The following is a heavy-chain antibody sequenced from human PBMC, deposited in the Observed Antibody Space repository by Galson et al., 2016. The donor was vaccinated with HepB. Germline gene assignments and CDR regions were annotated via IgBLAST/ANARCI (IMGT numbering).Heavy chain of an antibody. D-gene: IGHD3-3*01. CDR2: ISWNSGSI. CDR3: AKVAMEWVIEN. V-gene: IGHV3-9*01. J-gene: IGHJ4*02. Sequence: SLRLSCAASGFTFEDYAMHWVRQAPGKGLEWVSGISWNSGSIGYADSVKGRFTISRDNAKDSLHLQVNSLRAEDTAVYYCAKVAMEWVIENWGQGTRVTVSS. CDR1: GFTFEDYA.